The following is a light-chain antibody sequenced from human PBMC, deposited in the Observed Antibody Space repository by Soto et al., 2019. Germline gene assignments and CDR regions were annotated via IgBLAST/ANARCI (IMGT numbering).Light chain of an antibody. V-gene: IGKV3-15*01. CDR3: QQYSNWPPIT. J-gene: IGKJ3*01. CDR1: QSVSSY. Sequence: EIVLTQSPATLSLSPGERATLSCRASQSVSSYLAWYQQKPGQAPRLLIYGASTRATGIPARFSGSGSGTEFTLTISGLQSEDFAVYYCQQYSNWPPITFGPGTKVDIK. CDR2: GAS.